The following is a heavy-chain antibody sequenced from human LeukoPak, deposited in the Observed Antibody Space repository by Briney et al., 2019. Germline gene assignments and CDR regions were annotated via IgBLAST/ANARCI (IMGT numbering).Heavy chain of an antibody. CDR2: ISSSSYM. Sequence: GGSLRLSCAASGFTFSSHSMNWVRQAPGKGLEWVSSISSSSYMYYADSVKGRFTISRDNAKNSLYLQMNSLRAEDTAVYYCARDHPKAVAGTIPHFDYWGQGTLVTVSS. V-gene: IGHV3-21*01. J-gene: IGHJ4*02. CDR3: ARDHPKAVAGTIPHFDY. CDR1: GFTFSSHS. D-gene: IGHD6-19*01.